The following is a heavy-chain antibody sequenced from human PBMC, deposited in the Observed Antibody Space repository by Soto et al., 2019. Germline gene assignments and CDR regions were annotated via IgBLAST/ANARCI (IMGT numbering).Heavy chain of an antibody. Sequence: EVQLVESGGGLVQPGESLKLSCAASGFTLSGSAVNWVRQASVKGLEWVGRIRSKTHNYATDYIASVKGRFTMSRDDSNNTAYLQMNGLNTDDTAVYYCTRRCGRYAFGYGGQGTLVTVSS. D-gene: IGHD1-26*01. CDR1: GFTLSGSA. CDR3: TRRCGRYAFGY. V-gene: IGHV3-73*02. J-gene: IGHJ4*02. CDR2: IRSKTHNYAT.